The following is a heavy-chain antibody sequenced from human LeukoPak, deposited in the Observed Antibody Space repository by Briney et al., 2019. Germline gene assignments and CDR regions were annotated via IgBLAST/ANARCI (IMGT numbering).Heavy chain of an antibody. CDR3: AELGITMIGGV. CDR1: GFTFSSYG. CDR2: ISYDGNNK. V-gene: IGHV3-30*18. D-gene: IGHD3-10*02. Sequence: GGSLRLSCAASGFTFSSYGMHWVRQAPGKGLEWVAVISYDGNNKYYADSVKGRFTISRDNSKNTLYLQMNSLRAEDTAVYYCAELGITMIGGVWGKGTTVTISS. J-gene: IGHJ6*04.